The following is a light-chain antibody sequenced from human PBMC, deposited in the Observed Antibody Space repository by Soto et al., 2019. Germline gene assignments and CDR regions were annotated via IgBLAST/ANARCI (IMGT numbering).Light chain of an antibody. CDR2: ATY. Sequence: PGETATLSCRASESIINDYSAWYQQRPGQPPRLLIYATYKRAPGIPDRFSGSGSGTDFTLTISRLEPEDFAVYYCQQYGRSPLFGQGTRLEIK. CDR1: ESIINDY. CDR3: QQYGRSPL. J-gene: IGKJ5*01. V-gene: IGKV3-20*01.